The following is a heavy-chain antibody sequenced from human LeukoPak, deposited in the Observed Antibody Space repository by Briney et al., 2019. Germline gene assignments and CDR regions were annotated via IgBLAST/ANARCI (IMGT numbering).Heavy chain of an antibody. Sequence: SETLSLTCTVSGGSISRSSYYWGWIRQPPGKGLEWIATIYYSGSTYYNPSLKSRVTISADTSKNQFSLKLSSVTAADTAVYYCARLTSGHFDYWGQGALVTVSS. D-gene: IGHD3-10*01. CDR3: ARLTSGHFDY. CDR2: IYYSGST. V-gene: IGHV4-39*01. CDR1: GGSISRSSYY. J-gene: IGHJ4*02.